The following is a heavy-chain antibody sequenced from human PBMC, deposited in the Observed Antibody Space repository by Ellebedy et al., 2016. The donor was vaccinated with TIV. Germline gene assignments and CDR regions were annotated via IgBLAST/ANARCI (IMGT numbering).Heavy chain of an antibody. CDR2: IYYGGST. J-gene: IGHJ4*02. V-gene: IGHV4-39*01. CDR1: DGSTSGYY. CDR3: ARQPLEWLVGPTYFDY. D-gene: IGHD6-19*01. Sequence: MPSETLSLTCTVSDGSTSGYYWSWIRQPPGKGLEWIGSIYYGGSTYYNPSLKSRVTISVDTSKNQVSLKLSPVTAADTAVYYCARQPLEWLVGPTYFDYWGQGTLVTVSS.